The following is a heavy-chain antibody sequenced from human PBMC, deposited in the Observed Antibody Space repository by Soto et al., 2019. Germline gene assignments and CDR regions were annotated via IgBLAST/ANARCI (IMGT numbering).Heavy chain of an antibody. CDR2: ISYDGSNK. CDR3: ARASGELPLDY. CDR1: GFTFSSYA. Sequence: GGSLRLSCAASGFTFSSYAMHWVRQAPGKGLEWVAVISYDGSNKYYADSVKGRFTISRDNSKNTLYLQMNSLRAEDTAVYYCARASGELPLDYWGQGTLVTVPS. J-gene: IGHJ4*02. D-gene: IGHD3-10*01. V-gene: IGHV3-30-3*01.